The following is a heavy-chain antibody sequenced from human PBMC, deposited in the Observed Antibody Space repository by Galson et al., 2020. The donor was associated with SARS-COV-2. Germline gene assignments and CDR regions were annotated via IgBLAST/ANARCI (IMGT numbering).Heavy chain of an antibody. V-gene: IGHV3-33*01. Sequence: TGGSLRLSCAASGFTFVSYGMHWVRQAPGKGLEWVAVIWYDGRNKYYIDSVKGRFTISRDNSRNMLYLQMSSLIAEDTAVYYCARDLRRYYYGMDVWGEGTTVTVSS. CDR2: IWYDGRNK. J-gene: IGHJ6*04. CDR3: ARDLRRYYYGMDV. CDR1: GFTFVSYG.